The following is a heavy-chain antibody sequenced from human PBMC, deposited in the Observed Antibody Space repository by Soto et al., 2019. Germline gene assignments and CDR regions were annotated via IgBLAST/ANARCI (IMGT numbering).Heavy chain of an antibody. J-gene: IGHJ5*02. Sequence: EVQLVESGGGLVQPGGSLILSCAASGFTFSSYWMHWVRQAPGKGLVWVSRINTDGSRTSYADSVKGRFTISRDNAKNTLYLQMNSLRAEDTAVYYCARVRTGSYNWFDPWGQGTLVTVSS. D-gene: IGHD1-26*01. CDR2: INTDGSRT. CDR3: ARVRTGSYNWFDP. V-gene: IGHV3-74*01. CDR1: GFTFSSYW.